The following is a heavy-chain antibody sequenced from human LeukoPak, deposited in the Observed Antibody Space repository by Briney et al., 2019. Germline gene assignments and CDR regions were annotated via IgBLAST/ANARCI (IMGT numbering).Heavy chain of an antibody. CDR1: GGSISSSSYY. CDR3: ARAAGDYPYYYGMDV. D-gene: IGHD4-17*01. CDR2: IYYSGST. J-gene: IGHJ6*02. V-gene: IGHV4-39*07. Sequence: PSETLSLTCTVSGGSISSSSYYWGWIRQPPGKGLEWIGSIYYSGSTYYNPSLKSRVTISVDTSKNQFSLKLSSVTAADTAVYYCARAAGDYPYYYGMDVWGQGATVTVSS.